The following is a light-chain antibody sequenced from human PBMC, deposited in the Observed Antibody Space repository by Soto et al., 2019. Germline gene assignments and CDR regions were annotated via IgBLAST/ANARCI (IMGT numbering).Light chain of an antibody. V-gene: IGKV3-15*01. Sequence: EVVMTQFPATLSASPGERATLSCRASKSIRSNLAWYQQKPGLAPRLLIYAASTRATGIAARFSGNGSGTEFTLTISSLQSEDVAVYYCQQYNIWPPLTFGGGTKVEIK. CDR2: AAS. J-gene: IGKJ4*01. CDR3: QQYNIWPPLT. CDR1: KSIRSN.